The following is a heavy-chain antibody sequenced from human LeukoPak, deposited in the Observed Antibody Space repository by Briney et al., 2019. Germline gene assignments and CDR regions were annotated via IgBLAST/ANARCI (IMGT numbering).Heavy chain of an antibody. Sequence: PGGSLRLSCAASDFTFSDYGMHWVRQAPGKGLEWVALIRFDGGNEIYGDSVKGRFTISRDDSKDTLYLQMNSLSAEDTAVYFCAKAGYSTSWYYLDFWGQGTLVTVSS. CDR2: IRFDGGNE. V-gene: IGHV3-30*02. D-gene: IGHD6-13*01. CDR1: DFTFSDYG. J-gene: IGHJ4*02. CDR3: AKAGYSTSWYYLDF.